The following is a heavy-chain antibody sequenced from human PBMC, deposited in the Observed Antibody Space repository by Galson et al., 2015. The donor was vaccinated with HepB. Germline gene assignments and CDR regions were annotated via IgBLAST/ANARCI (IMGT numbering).Heavy chain of an antibody. Sequence: SLRLSCAASGFTFSSYAMSWVRQAPGKGLEWVSAIRGSGGSTYYADSVKGRFTISRDNSKNTLYLQMNSLRAEDTAVYYCAKDREYYDSSGYPSWRAFDYWGQGTLVTVSS. CDR3: AKDREYYDSSGYPSWRAFDY. CDR1: GFTFSSYA. D-gene: IGHD3-22*01. CDR2: IRGSGGST. J-gene: IGHJ4*02. V-gene: IGHV3-23*01.